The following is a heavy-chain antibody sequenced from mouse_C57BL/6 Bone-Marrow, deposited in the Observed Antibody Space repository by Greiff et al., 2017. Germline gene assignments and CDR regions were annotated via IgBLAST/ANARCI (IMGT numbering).Heavy chain of an antibody. D-gene: IGHD3-2*02. Sequence: VQLQQPGAELVRPGSSVKLSCKASGYTFTSYWMDWVKQRPGQGLEWIGNLYPSDSETHYNQKFKDKATLTVDKSSSTAYMQLSSLTSEDSAVYYCARGSLRLSWFAYWGQGTLVTVSA. CDR3: ARGSLRLSWFAY. CDR1: GYTFTSYW. CDR2: LYPSDSET. V-gene: IGHV1-61*01. J-gene: IGHJ3*01.